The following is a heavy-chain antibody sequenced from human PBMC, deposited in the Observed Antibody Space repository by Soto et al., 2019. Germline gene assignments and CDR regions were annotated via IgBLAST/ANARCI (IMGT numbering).Heavy chain of an antibody. CDR3: ARAYYGDYPYFDY. Sequence: SETLSLTCAVSGGSFSSYYWSWIRQPPGEGLEWIGSIYYSGSTNYNPSLKSRVTISIDTSKNQFSLKLISVTAADTAVYFCARAYYGDYPYFDYWGQGTLVTVSS. D-gene: IGHD4-17*01. CDR2: IYYSGST. V-gene: IGHV4-59*01. J-gene: IGHJ4*02. CDR1: GGSFSSYY.